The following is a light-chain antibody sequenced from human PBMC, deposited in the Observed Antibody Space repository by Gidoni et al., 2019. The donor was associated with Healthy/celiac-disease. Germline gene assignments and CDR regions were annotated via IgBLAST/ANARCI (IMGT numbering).Light chain of an antibody. Sequence: DIVMTQSPATLSVSSGERATLSCRASQSVSSNLAWYQQKPGQAPRLLIYGASTRATGIPARFSGSGSGTEFTLTISSLQSEDFAVYYCQQYNNWPLYTFGQGTKLEIK. CDR2: GAS. V-gene: IGKV3-15*01. CDR1: QSVSSN. J-gene: IGKJ2*01. CDR3: QQYNNWPLYT.